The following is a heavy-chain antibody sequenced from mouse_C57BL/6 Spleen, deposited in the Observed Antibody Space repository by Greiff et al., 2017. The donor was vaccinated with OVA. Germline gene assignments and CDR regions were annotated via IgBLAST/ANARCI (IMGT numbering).Heavy chain of an antibody. V-gene: IGHV1-42*01. CDR2: INPSTGGT. D-gene: IGHD1-1*01. J-gene: IGHJ2*01. CDR3: ARSDYYGSSPDY. CDR1: GYSFTGYY. Sequence: EVKLMESGPELVKPGASVKISCKASGYSFTGYYMNWVKQSPEKSLEWIGEINPSTGGTTYNQKFKAKATLTVDKSSSTAYMQLKSLTSEDSAVYYCARSDYYGSSPDYWGKGTTLTVSS.